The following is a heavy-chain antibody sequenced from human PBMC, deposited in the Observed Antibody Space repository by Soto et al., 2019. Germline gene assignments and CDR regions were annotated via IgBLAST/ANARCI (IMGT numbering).Heavy chain of an antibody. D-gene: IGHD2-15*01. CDR1: GYTFTSYG. V-gene: IGHV1-18*01. CDR3: AGDSGRYRRECVCSQGSYYFAMDV. J-gene: IGHJ6*02. CDR2: ISASNGNT. Sequence: QVQLVQSGAEVKNSGASVKVSCKASGYTFTSYGFSWVRQAPGQGLEWMGWISASNGNTNYAQKLQGRVTMTTDTYTGTAYMELRSLRSDDTATYYCAGDSGRYRRECVCSQGSYYFAMDVWGQGTTFNV.